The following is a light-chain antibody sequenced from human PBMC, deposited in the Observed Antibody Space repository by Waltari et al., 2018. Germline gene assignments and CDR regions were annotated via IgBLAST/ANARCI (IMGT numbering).Light chain of an antibody. CDR1: SSDIGNYHF. V-gene: IGLV2-14*01. CDR2: EVN. CDR3: CSYSSSRTFDWV. J-gene: IGLJ3*02. Sequence: QSALTQPASVSGSPGQSITISCTGSSSDIGNYHFVSWYQQFPGKAPKLMIFEVNRRPSGVSSRFSGSKSGNTASLTISGLQAEDEADYYCCSYSSSRTFDWVFGGGTKLTVL.